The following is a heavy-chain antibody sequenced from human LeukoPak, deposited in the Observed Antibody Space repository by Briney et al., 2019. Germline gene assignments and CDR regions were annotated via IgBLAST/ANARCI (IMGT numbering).Heavy chain of an antibody. CDR2: INPDSGGT. J-gene: IGHJ4*02. Sequence: WASVKVSCKASGYTFTGYYIHCVRQAPGQGLEWMGWINPDSGGTNYAQKLQGRVTMTRDTSISTAYMELSRLSSDDTAVYYCARSIIASNRGFDHWGQGTLVTVSS. V-gene: IGHV1-2*02. CDR1: GYTFTGYY. D-gene: IGHD6-6*01. CDR3: ARSIIASNRGFDH.